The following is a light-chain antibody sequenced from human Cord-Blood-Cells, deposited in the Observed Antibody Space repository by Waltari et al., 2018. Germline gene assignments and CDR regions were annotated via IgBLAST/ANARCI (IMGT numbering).Light chain of an antibody. V-gene: IGLV9-49*01. CDR3: GADHGSGSNFVWV. Sequence: QPVLTQPPSASASLGASVTLTCTLSSGYSNYKVDWYQQRPGKGPRLGMRVGTGGIVSSRGSGIPERVSVLGSGLNRYLTIKNIQEEDECDYHCGADHGSGSNFVWVFGGGTKLTVL. CDR1: SGYSNYK. J-gene: IGLJ3*02. CDR2: VGTGGIVS.